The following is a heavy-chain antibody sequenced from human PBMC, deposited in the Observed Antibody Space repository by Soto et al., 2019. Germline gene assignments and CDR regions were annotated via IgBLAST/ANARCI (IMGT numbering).Heavy chain of an antibody. D-gene: IGHD2-2*01. Sequence: ASEKVSCKAPGYTFTGYYMHWVRQAPGQGLEWMGWINPNSGGTNYAQKFQGWVTMTRDTSISTAYMELSRLRSDDTAVYYCARDKLQNYCISTSCPTYYYYAMDGWGQGTTVTLSS. J-gene: IGHJ6*02. V-gene: IGHV1-2*04. CDR3: ARDKLQNYCISTSCPTYYYYAMDG. CDR2: INPNSGGT. CDR1: GYTFTGYY.